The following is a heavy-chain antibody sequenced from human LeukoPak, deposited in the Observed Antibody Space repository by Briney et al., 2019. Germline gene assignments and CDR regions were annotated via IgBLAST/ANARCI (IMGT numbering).Heavy chain of an antibody. J-gene: IGHJ4*02. CDR1: GFTFSSYA. CDR2: ISSNGGST. CDR3: VKGGDYGGNSGYFDY. Sequence: PGGSLRLSCSASGFTFSSYAMHWVRQAPGKGLEYVSAISSNGGSTYYADSVKGRFTISRDNSKNTLYLQMSSPRAEDTAVYYCVKGGDYGGNSGYFDYWGQGTLVTVSS. V-gene: IGHV3-64D*06. D-gene: IGHD4-23*01.